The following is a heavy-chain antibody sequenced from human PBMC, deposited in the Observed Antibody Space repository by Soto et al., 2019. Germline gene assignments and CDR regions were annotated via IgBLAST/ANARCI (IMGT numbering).Heavy chain of an antibody. CDR2: ISYDGSNK. CDR3: ARATRIAARPFDY. CDR1: GFTFSSYA. J-gene: IGHJ4*02. V-gene: IGHV3-30-3*01. D-gene: IGHD6-6*01. Sequence: QVQLVESGGGVVQPGRSLRLSCAASGFTFSSYAMHWVRQAPGNGLEWVAVISYDGSNKYYADAVKGRFTISRDNSKHTLYLQMNSLRAEDTAVYYCARATRIAARPFDYWGQGTLVTVSS.